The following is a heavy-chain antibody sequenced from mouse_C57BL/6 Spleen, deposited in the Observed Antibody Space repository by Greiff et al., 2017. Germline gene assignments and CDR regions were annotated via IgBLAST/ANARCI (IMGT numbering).Heavy chain of an antibody. J-gene: IGHJ1*03. CDR3: ARGYYGSSYWYFDV. V-gene: IGHV5-17*01. D-gene: IGHD1-1*01. CDR1: GFTFSDYG. CDR2: ISSGSSTI. Sequence: EVHLVESGGGLVKPGGSLKLSCAASGFTFSDYGMHWVRQAPEKGLAWVAYISSGSSTIYYADTVKGRFTISRDNAKNTLFLQMTSLRSEDTAMYYCARGYYGSSYWYFDVWGTGTTVTVSS.